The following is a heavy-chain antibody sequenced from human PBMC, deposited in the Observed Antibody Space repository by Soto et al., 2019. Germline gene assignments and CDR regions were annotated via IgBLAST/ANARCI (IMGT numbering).Heavy chain of an antibody. V-gene: IGHV4-61*01. CDR1: GGSVSSGSYY. CDR3: ARTPRGELLGVWFDP. CDR2: IYYSGST. J-gene: IGHJ5*02. Sequence: SETLSLTCTVSGGSVSSGSYYWSWIRQPPGKGLEWIGYIYYSGSTNYNPSLKSRVTISVDTSKNQFSLKLSSVTAADTAVYYCARTPRGELLGVWFDPWGQGTLVTVSS. D-gene: IGHD1-26*01.